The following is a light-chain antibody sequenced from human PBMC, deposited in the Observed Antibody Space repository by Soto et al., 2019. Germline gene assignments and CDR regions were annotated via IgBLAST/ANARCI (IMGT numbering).Light chain of an antibody. CDR1: QSISSW. J-gene: IGKJ1*01. Sequence: DIQMTQSPSTLSASVGDRVSITCRASQSISSWLAWYQQKPGKAPKLLIYKASTLESGVPSRFSGSGSGTDFTLTISCVQPEDFATYHCQQYKSFPRTFGQGTKVEIK. CDR2: KAS. V-gene: IGKV1-5*03. CDR3: QQYKSFPRT.